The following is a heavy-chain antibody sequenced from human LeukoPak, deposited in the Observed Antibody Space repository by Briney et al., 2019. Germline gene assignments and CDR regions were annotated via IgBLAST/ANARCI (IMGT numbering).Heavy chain of an antibody. CDR2: IYYSGST. J-gene: IGHJ4*02. CDR1: SGSITSYY. D-gene: IGHD4-17*01. Sequence: SETLSLTCTVSSGSITSYYWSWTRQPPGKGLEWIGYIYYSGSTKYNPSLKSRVTISADTSKSQFSLKLSSVTAADTAVYYCAIGTTGDYPPYFDSWGQGTLVTVSS. V-gene: IGHV4-59*01. CDR3: AIGTTGDYPPYFDS.